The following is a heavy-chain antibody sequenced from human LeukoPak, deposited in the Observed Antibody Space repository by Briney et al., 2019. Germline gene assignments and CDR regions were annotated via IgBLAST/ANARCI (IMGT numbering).Heavy chain of an antibody. Sequence: SETLSLTCNVSGGTIRSYYWSWIRQTPGKELEWIGYIYYTGSTNYNPSLNSRVTMSVDTSKNQFSLKLSSVTAADTAVYYCARQGTSSVPHYSDYWGQGTLVTVSS. J-gene: IGHJ4*02. CDR2: IYYTGST. CDR3: ARQGTSSVPHYSDY. D-gene: IGHD1/OR15-1a*01. V-gene: IGHV4-59*08. CDR1: GGTIRSYY.